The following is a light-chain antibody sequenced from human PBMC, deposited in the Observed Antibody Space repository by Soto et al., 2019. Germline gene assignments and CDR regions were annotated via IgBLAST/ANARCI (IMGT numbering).Light chain of an antibody. CDR2: LGS. V-gene: IGKV2-28*01. Sequence: DIVMTQSPLSLPVTPGEPASISCRSSQSLLHSNGYNYLDWYLQKPGQSPQLLIYLGSNRSSGVPDRFSGSVSGTDFTLKISRVEAEDVGVYYCMQALQTITFGQGTRLEIK. CDR1: QSLLHSNGYNY. CDR3: MQALQTIT. J-gene: IGKJ5*01.